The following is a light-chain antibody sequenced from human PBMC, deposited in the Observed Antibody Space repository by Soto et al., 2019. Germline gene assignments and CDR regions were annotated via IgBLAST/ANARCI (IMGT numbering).Light chain of an antibody. CDR3: QTWGTGIRGV. CDR2: LKSDGSH. V-gene: IGLV4-69*01. CDR1: SGHSSYA. J-gene: IGLJ2*01. Sequence: QPVLTKSPSASASLGASVKLTCTLSSGHSSYAIAWHQQQPEKGPRYLMKLKSDGSHSKGDGIPDRFSGSSSGAERYLTISSLQSEDEADYYCQTWGTGIRGVFGGGTKLTVL.